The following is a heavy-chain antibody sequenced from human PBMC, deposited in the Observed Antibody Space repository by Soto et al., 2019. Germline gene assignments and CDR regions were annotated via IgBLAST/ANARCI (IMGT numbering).Heavy chain of an antibody. J-gene: IGHJ5*02. CDR3: ARVRFLEWLSAYNWFDP. Sequence: PSVKVSCTASGYTFTSYGISWVRQAPGQGLEWMGWISAYNGNTNYAQKLQGRVTMTTDTSTSTAYMELRSLRSDDTAVYYCARVRFLEWLSAYNWFDPWGQGTLVTVSS. V-gene: IGHV1-18*04. D-gene: IGHD3-3*01. CDR2: ISAYNGNT. CDR1: GYTFTSYG.